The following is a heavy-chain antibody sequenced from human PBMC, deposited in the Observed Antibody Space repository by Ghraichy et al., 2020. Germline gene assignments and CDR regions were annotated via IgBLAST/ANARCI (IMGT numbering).Heavy chain of an antibody. D-gene: IGHD1-26*01. CDR3: ARGGGSYGEGYFDY. Sequence: ESLNISCAASGFTFSSYWMSWVRQAPGKGLEWVANIKQDGSEKYYVDSVKGRFTISRDNAKNSLYLQMNSLRAEDTAVYYCARGGGSYGEGYFDYWGQGTLVTVSS. CDR1: GFTFSSYW. CDR2: IKQDGSEK. J-gene: IGHJ4*02. V-gene: IGHV3-7*03.